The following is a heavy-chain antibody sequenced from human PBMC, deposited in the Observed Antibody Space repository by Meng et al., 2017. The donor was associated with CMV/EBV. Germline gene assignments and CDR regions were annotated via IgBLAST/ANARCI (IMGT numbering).Heavy chain of an antibody. Sequence: GGSLRLSCAASGFTFSSYSMNWVRQAPGKGLEWVSSISSSSSYIYYADSVKGRFTISRDNAKNSLYLQMNSLRAEDTAVYYCARLPLTWSLSDYFDYWGQGTLVTVSS. CDR1: GFTFSSYS. CDR3: ARLPLTWSLSDYFDY. D-gene: IGHD2-8*02. CDR2: ISSSSSYI. J-gene: IGHJ4*02. V-gene: IGHV3-21*01.